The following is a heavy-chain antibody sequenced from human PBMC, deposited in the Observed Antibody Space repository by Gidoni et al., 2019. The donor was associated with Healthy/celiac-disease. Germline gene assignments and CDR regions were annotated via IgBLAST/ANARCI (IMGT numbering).Heavy chain of an antibody. CDR2: IYYSGST. D-gene: IGHD3-10*01. CDR3: ARSLDTMVRGVKVAFDI. Sequence: QLQLQESGPGLVKPSETLSLTCTVSGGSISSSSYYWGWIRQPPGKGLEWIGSIYYSGSTYYNPSLKSRVTISVDTSKNQFSLKLSSVTAADTAVYYCARSLDTMVRGVKVAFDIWGQGTMVTVSS. J-gene: IGHJ3*02. V-gene: IGHV4-39*01. CDR1: GGSISSSSYY.